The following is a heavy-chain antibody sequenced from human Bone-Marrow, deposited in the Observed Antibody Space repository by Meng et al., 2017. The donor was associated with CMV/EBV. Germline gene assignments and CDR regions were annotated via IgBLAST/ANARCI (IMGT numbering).Heavy chain of an antibody. D-gene: IGHD2-2*01. CDR3: ARGRVVDGGMDV. CDR2: ISYDGSNK. V-gene: IGHV3-30-3*01. CDR1: GFTFSSYA. Sequence: GESLKICCAAAGFTFSSYAMHWVRQAPGKGLEWVAVISYDGSNKYYADSVKGRFTISRDNFKNTQYLQMNSLRAECTAVYYCARGRVVDGGMDVWGQGTTVTVSS. J-gene: IGHJ6*02.